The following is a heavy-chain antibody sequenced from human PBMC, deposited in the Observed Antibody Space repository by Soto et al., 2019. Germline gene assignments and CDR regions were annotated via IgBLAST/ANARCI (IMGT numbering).Heavy chain of an antibody. CDR3: AKVSLGAPTSTDYYYYGVDV. V-gene: IGHV3-23*01. J-gene: IGHJ6*02. D-gene: IGHD1-26*01. CDR1: GFSFSTYA. Sequence: EVHLLESGGGLVQPGGSLRLSCAASGFSFSTYARTWVRQAPGKGLEWCSAISGSGGGTYYADSVRGRFTISRDNSKNTMYLQMNNLIAEHTAVYYCAKVSLGAPTSTDYYYYGVDVWGQGTTVTVSS. CDR2: ISGSGGGT.